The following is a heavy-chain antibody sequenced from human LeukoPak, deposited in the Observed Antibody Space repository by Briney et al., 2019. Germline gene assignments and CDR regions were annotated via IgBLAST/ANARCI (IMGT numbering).Heavy chain of an antibody. D-gene: IGHD3-16*01. J-gene: IGHJ3*02. CDR3: ASYTDAFDI. CDR1: GGSFSGYY. CDR2: IYYSGST. V-gene: IGHV4-59*08. Sequence: SETLSLTCAVYGGSFSGYYWSWIRQPPGKGLEWIGYIYYSGSTNYNPSLKSRVTISVDTSKNQFSLKLSSVTAADTAVYYCASYTDAFDIWGQGTMVTVSS.